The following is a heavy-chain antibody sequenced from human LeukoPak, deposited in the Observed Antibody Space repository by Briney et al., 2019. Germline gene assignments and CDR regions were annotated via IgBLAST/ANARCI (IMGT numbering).Heavy chain of an antibody. CDR1: GFTFSSYT. J-gene: IGHJ1*01. CDR2: ISSSSSYI. Sequence: PGGSLRLSCAASGFTFSSYTMNWVRQAPGKGLEWVSSISSSSSYIYYADSVKGRFAISRDNAKNSLYLQMNSLRPEDTAVYYCAKDLRGNRQWLHHWGQGTLVTVSS. D-gene: IGHD6-19*01. V-gene: IGHV3-21*01. CDR3: AKDLRGNRQWLHH.